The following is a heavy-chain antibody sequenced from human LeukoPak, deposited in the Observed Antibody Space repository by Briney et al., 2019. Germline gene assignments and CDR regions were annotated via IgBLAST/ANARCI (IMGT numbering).Heavy chain of an antibody. D-gene: IGHD6-13*01. Sequence: GGSLRLSCAAFGFTFSNYAMHWVRQAPGKGLEWVSGISWNSGSIGYADSVKGRFTISRDNAKNSLYLQMNSLRAEDMALYYCAKDFLPYSSTSFDHWGQGTLVTVSS. CDR3: AKDFLPYSSTSFDH. CDR1: GFTFSNYA. CDR2: ISWNSGSI. V-gene: IGHV3-9*03. J-gene: IGHJ4*02.